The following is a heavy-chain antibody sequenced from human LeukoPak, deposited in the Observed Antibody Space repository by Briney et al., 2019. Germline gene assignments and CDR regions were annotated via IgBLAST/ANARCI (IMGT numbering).Heavy chain of an antibody. D-gene: IGHD6-13*01. V-gene: IGHV4-39*07. CDR2: IYHSGST. CDR3: ARDAGIAAAGGGFFDY. Sequence: SETLSLTCTVSGGSISSSSYYWGWIRQPPGKGLEWIGSIYHSGSTYYNPSLKSRVTISVDTSKNQFSLKLSSVTAADTAVYYCARDAGIAAAGGGFFDYWGQGTLVTVSS. CDR1: GGSISSSSYY. J-gene: IGHJ4*02.